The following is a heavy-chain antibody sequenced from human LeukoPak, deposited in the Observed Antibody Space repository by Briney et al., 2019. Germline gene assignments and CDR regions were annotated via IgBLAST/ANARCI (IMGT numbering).Heavy chain of an antibody. CDR1: GFTFDDYG. V-gene: IGHV3-20*01. CDR3: AGGDCFGGNHYSSRVGP. CDR2: INWNGGST. D-gene: IGHD4-23*01. J-gene: IGHJ5*02. Sequence: GGSLRLSCAASGFTFDDYGMSWVRQAPGKGLEWVSGINWNGGSTGYADSVKGRFTISRDNAKNSLYLQMNSLRAEDTALYHWAGGDCFGGNHYSSRVGPLGQGTLVTVSS.